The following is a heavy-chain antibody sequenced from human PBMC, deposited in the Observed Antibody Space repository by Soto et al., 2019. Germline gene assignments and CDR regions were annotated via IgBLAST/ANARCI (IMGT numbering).Heavy chain of an antibody. CDR3: ARLNGYSIGWYAT. V-gene: IGHV1-18*01. CDR2: ISTFNGNA. J-gene: IGHJ5*02. D-gene: IGHD6-19*01. Sequence: QVQLVQSGAEVKKPGASVKVSCKTSGYTFSSYGIGWVRQAPGQGLECMGWISTFNGNAHYAQNLQGRITMTTDASTSTVYLELTSLRSDHTGVYYCARLNGYSIGWYATWGQGTLVTVSS. CDR1: GYTFSSYG.